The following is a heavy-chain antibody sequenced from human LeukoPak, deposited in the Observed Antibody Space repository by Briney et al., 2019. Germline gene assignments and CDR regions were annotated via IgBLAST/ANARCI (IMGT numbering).Heavy chain of an antibody. V-gene: IGHV1-8*01. CDR1: GYTFTSYD. CDR2: MNPNSGNT. J-gene: IGHJ4*02. CDR3: ARTAAAGTDSNDY. D-gene: IGHD6-13*01. Sequence: ASVKVSCKASGYTFTSYDINWVRQATGQGLEWMGWMNPNSGNTGYAQKFQGRVTMTRNTSISTAYMELRSLRSEDTAVYYCARTAAAGTDSNDYWGQGTLVTVSS.